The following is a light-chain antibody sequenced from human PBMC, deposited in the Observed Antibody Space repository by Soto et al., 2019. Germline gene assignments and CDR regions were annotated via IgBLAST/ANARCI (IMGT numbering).Light chain of an antibody. CDR1: QSIGNF. Sequence: DIQMTQSPSSLSASIGDRVTNSCRASQSIGNFLNWYQQKPGKAPNLLIYAASSLQSGVPSRFSASGSGTDFTLTISSLQREDFATYYCQESYTVPITFGQGTRLEIK. V-gene: IGKV1-39*01. J-gene: IGKJ5*01. CDR3: QESYTVPIT. CDR2: AAS.